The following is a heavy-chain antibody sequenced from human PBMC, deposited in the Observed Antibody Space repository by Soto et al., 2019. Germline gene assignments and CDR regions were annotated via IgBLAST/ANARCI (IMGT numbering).Heavy chain of an antibody. CDR1: GFSLTTDRVG. V-gene: IGHV2-5*02. CDR3: AHAYGGRSLY. D-gene: IGHD1-26*01. J-gene: IGHJ4*02. CDR2: IYWDDSK. Sequence: QITLKESGPTLVKPTQTLTLTCTFSGFSLTTDRVGVGWIRQPPGEALEWLAVIYWDDSKTYRPSLESRLTITKDTSNTPVALTMTNMDSLDTATYYCAHAYGGRSLYWGQGTLVTVSS.